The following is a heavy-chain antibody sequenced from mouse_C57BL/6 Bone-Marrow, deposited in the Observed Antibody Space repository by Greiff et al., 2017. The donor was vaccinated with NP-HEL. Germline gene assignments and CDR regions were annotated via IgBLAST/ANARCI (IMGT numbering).Heavy chain of an antibody. CDR2: INPSSGYT. J-gene: IGHJ2*01. Sequence: QVQLQQSGAELAKPGASVKLSCKASGYTFTSYWMHWVKQRPGQGLEWIGYINPSSGYTKYNQKFKDQATLTADKSSSTAYMQLSSLTYEDSAVYYCGRRDADYWGQGTTLTVSS. V-gene: IGHV1-7*01. CDR1: GYTFTSYW. CDR3: GRRDADY.